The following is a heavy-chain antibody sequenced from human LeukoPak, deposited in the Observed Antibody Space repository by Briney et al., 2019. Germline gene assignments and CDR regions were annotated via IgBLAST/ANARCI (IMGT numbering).Heavy chain of an antibody. V-gene: IGHV3-30*02. Sequence: QPGGSLRLSCAASGFTFSSYGMHWVRQAPGKGLEWVAFIRYDGSNKYYADSVKGRFTISRDNSKNPLYLQMNSLRAEDTAVYYCAKSHVVVPPEHDYWGQGTLVTVSS. CDR3: AKSHVVVPPEHDY. CDR2: IRYDGSNK. CDR1: GFTFSSYG. J-gene: IGHJ4*02. D-gene: IGHD2-2*01.